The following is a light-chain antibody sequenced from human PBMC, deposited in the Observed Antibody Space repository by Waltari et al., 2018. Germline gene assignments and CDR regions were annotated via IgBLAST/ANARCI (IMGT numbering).Light chain of an antibody. Sequence: DAVMTQSPLSLPVTLGQPASISCRSSQSLVYSDGNPYLTWCHERPGQSPRRLIDRVSKRDAGVPDRFSGSGSGTDFTLKISRVEAEDVGVYYCMQATHWPYSFGQGTKLEIK. CDR2: RVS. CDR3: MQATHWPYS. CDR1: QSLVYSDGNPY. J-gene: IGKJ2*03. V-gene: IGKV2-30*01.